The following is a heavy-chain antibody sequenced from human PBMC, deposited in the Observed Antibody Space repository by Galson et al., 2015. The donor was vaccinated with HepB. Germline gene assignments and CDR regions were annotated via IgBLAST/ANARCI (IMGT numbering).Heavy chain of an antibody. D-gene: IGHD6-6*01. J-gene: IGHJ5*02. CDR2: IYSGGST. CDR1: GFTVSSNY. CDR3: ARARVFRSSSPRGWFDP. Sequence: SLRLSCAASGFTVSSNYMSWVRQAPGKGLEWVSVIYSGGSTYYADSVKGRFTISRDNSKNTLYLQMNSLRAEDTAVYYCARARVFRSSSPRGWFDPWGQGTLVTVSS. V-gene: IGHV3-66*01.